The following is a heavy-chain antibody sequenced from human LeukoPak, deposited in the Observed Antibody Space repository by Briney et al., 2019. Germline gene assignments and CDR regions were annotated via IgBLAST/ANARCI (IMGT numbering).Heavy chain of an antibody. V-gene: IGHV4-34*01. J-gene: IGHJ4*02. Sequence: SETLSLTCAVSGGSFSAYYWTWIRQPPGKGLEWIGELTDSGSTNYNPSLKSRVSISVDTSRIQFSLKLTSVTAADTAVYYCARHEWLPIDYWGQGTLVTVSS. CDR3: ARHEWLPIDY. CDR2: LTDSGST. D-gene: IGHD5-24*01. CDR1: GGSFSAYY.